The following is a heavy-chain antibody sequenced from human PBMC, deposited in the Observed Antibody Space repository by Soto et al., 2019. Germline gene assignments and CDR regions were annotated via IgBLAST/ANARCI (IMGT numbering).Heavy chain of an antibody. V-gene: IGHV3-53*01. D-gene: IGHD3-10*01. CDR3: VRVGSAEDPYGIDV. Sequence: GGSLRLSCAASGFTVSSNYMSWVRQAPGKGLEWVSVIYSGGSTYYADSVKDRFTISRDNSKNTLYLQMNSLRAEDTAVYYCVRVGSAEDPYGIDVPAQRTTVTGSS. CDR2: IYSGGST. CDR1: GFTVSSNY. J-gene: IGHJ6*02.